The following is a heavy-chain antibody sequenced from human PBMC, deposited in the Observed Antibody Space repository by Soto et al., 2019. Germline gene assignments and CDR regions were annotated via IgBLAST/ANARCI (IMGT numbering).Heavy chain of an antibody. CDR3: ATTYSYGAYFDY. CDR1: GGSISSGDYY. Sequence: SETLSLTCTVSGGSISSGDYYWSWIRQPPGKGLEWIGYIYYSGSTYYNPSLKSRVTISVDTSKNQFSLKLSSVTAADTAVYYCATTYSYGAYFDYWGQGTLVTVS. V-gene: IGHV4-30-4*01. J-gene: IGHJ4*02. CDR2: IYYSGST. D-gene: IGHD5-18*01.